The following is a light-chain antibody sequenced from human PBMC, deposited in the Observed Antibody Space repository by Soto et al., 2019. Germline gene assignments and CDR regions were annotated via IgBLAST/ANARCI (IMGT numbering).Light chain of an antibody. J-gene: IGKJ5*01. CDR1: QSISSY. V-gene: IGKV1-39*01. Sequence: DIQMTQSPSSLSASVGDRVTITCRASQSISSYLNWYQQKPGKAPKLLIYAASSLQSGVPSRFSGSGSGTDFTLTISSLEPEYFATYYCQQSYSTPPITCGQGTRLEIK. CDR2: AAS. CDR3: QQSYSTPPIT.